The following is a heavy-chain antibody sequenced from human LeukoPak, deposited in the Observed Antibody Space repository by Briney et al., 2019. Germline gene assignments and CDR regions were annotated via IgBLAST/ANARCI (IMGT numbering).Heavy chain of an antibody. V-gene: IGHV3-74*01. Sequence: GGSLRLSCAASGFTFSSYWMHWVRQAPGKGPVWVSRINSDGSSTSYADSVKGRFTISRDNAKNTLYLQMNSLRAEDTAVYYCARDVDGDFTSYFDYWGQGTLVTVSS. CDR1: GFTFSSYW. CDR2: INSDGSST. J-gene: IGHJ4*02. D-gene: IGHD4-17*01. CDR3: ARDVDGDFTSYFDY.